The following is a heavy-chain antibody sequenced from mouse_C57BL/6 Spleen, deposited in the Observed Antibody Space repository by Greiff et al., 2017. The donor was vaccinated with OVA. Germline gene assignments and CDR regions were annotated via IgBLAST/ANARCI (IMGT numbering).Heavy chain of an antibody. V-gene: IGHV1-18*01. CDR3: ARHYYGSSYPYFDV. CDR2: INPNNGGT. Sequence: VQLQQSGPELVKPGASVKIPCKASGYTFTDYNMDWVKQSHGKSLEWIGDINPNNGGTIYHQKFKGKATLTVDKSSSTAYMELRSLTSEDTAVYDCARHYYGSSYPYFDVWGTGTTVTVSS. CDR1: GYTFTDYN. D-gene: IGHD1-1*01. J-gene: IGHJ1*03.